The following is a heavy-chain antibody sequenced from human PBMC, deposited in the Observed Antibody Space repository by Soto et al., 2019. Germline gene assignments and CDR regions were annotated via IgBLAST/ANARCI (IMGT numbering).Heavy chain of an antibody. J-gene: IGHJ4*02. V-gene: IGHV1-3*01. CDR1: GYTFTSYA. CDR3: ARDYGLRFLEWLLFDY. Sequence: GASVKVSCKASGYTFTSYAMHWVRQAPGQRLEWMGWINAGNGNTKYSQKFQGRVTITRDTSASTAYMELSSLRSEDTAVYYCARDYGLRFLEWLLFDYWGQGTLVTVSS. D-gene: IGHD3-3*01. CDR2: INAGNGNT.